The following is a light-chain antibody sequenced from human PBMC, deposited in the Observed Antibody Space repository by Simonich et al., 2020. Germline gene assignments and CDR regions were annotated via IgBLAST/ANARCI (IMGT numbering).Light chain of an antibody. Sequence: QSALTQPASVSGSPGQSITISCTGTSSDVGSYNLVSWYQQHPGKAPKLMIYEGSKRPSGVSNRFSVSKSGNMASLTISGLQAEDEADYYCCSYAGSVVFGGGTKLTVL. J-gene: IGLJ2*01. CDR3: CSYAGSVV. CDR2: EGS. V-gene: IGLV2-23*01. CDR1: SSDVGSYNL.